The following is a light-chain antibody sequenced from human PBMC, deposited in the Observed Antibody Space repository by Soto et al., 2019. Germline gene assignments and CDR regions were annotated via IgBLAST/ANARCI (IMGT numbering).Light chain of an antibody. V-gene: IGKV2-30*01. Sequence: EVVLTQSPISLPVTLGQPASMSCRSSQSLEYSDGNTFLNWFHQRPGQSPRRLIYQVSNRDSGVPDRFTGSGSGTDFTLRISRVEAEDVGLYFCMQGTHWPWPFGQGTKVDI. CDR3: MQGTHWPWP. J-gene: IGKJ1*01. CDR1: QSLEYSDGNTF. CDR2: QVS.